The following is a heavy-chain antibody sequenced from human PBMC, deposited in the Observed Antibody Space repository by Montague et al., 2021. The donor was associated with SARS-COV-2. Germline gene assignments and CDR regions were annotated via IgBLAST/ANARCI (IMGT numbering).Heavy chain of an antibody. V-gene: IGHV4-59*12. J-gene: IGHJ6*02. D-gene: IGHD3-3*01. Sequence: SETLSLTCTVSGGSISPYYWSWIRQSQGKGLECIGYTSYSGSTNYNPSLKSQVTISIDTSKNQFSLKLSSVTAADTAVYYCARWGEYYDSPYYYYAMDVWGQGTTVTVS. CDR3: ARWGEYYDSPYYYYAMDV. CDR2: TSYSGST. CDR1: GGSISPYY.